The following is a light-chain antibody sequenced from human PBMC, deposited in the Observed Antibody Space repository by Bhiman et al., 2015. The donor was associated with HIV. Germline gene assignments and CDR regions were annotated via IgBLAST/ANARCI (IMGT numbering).Light chain of an antibody. V-gene: IGLV2-14*03. J-gene: IGLJ1*01. CDR1: AVTLVVIT. CDR3: SSYTTSSTFL. Sequence: QSALTQPASVSGVLLDSRSPSPALEPAVTLVVITMSPGTSNTRADAPKVIIYDVTKRPSGVSNRFSGSKSVNTASLTISGLQAEDEADYYCSSYTTSSTFLFGTGTKVTVL. CDR2: DVT.